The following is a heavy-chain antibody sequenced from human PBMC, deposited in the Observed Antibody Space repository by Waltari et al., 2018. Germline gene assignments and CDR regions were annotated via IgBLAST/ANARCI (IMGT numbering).Heavy chain of an antibody. D-gene: IGHD2-21*01. V-gene: IGHV4-61*02. J-gene: IGHJ5*02. CDR3: VPHCGDRGCYFDQ. CDR2: IYTSGST. Sequence: QVQLQESGPGLVKPSQTLSLTCTVSGGSISSGSYYWSWIRQPAGKGLEWIGRIYTSGSTNYNPSLKSRVTITVDTSKNQFSLKLSSVTAADTAVYYCVPHCGDRGCYFDQWGQGTLVTVSS. CDR1: GGSISSGSYY.